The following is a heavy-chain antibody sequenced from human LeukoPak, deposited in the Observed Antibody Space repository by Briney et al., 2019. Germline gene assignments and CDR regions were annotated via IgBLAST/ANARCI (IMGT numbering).Heavy chain of an antibody. V-gene: IGHV3-21*01. J-gene: IGHJ6*03. CDR2: ISSSSSYI. Sequence: GGSLRLSCAASGFTFSSYSMNWGRQAPGKGLEWVSSISSSSSYIYYEDSVKGRFTISRNNAKNSLYLQMNSLTAEDTAVYYCARGSYDYGDYVPYYYYYMGVWGTGTTVT. CDR1: GFTFSSYS. CDR3: ARGSYDYGDYVPYYYYYMGV. D-gene: IGHD4-17*01.